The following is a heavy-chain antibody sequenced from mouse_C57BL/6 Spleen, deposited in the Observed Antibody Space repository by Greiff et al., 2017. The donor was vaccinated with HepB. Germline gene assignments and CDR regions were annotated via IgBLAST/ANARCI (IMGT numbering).Heavy chain of an antibody. J-gene: IGHJ4*01. Sequence: EVKVEESGGGLVKPGGSLKLSCAASGFTFSSYAMSWVRQTPEKRLEWVATISDGGSYTYYPDNVKGRFTISRDNAKNNLYLQMSHLKSEDTAMYYCARLRLLAMDYWGQGTSVTVSS. V-gene: IGHV5-4*03. D-gene: IGHD3-2*02. CDR3: ARLRLLAMDY. CDR2: ISDGGSYT. CDR1: GFTFSSYA.